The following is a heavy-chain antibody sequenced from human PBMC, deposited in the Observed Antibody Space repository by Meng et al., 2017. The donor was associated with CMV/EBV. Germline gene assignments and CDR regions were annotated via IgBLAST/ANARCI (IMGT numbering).Heavy chain of an antibody. J-gene: IGHJ5*02. CDR2: IYYSGST. D-gene: IGHD3-3*01. CDR3: ARDQTYYDFWSGYHEYNWFDP. Sequence: SETLSLTCTVSGGSISSYYWSWIRQPPGKGLEWIGYIYYSGSTNYNPSLKSRVTISVDTSKNQFSLKLSSVTAADTAVDYCARDQTYYDFWSGYHEYNWFDPWGQGTLVTVSS. CDR1: GGSISSYY. V-gene: IGHV4-59*01.